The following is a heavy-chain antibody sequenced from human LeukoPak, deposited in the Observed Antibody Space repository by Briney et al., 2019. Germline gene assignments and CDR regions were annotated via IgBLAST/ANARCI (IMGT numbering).Heavy chain of an antibody. CDR2: ISPNTGDT. CDR3: ANGLGSSGWNFDY. CDR1: GYTFTSYY. Sequence: ATSVKVSCKASGYTFTSYYIYWVRQAPGQGLEWMGWISPNTGDTNSAQRFQGRLTMTRDTSISTAYMELSRLTSDDTAVYYCANGLGSSGWNFDYWGQGTLVTVSS. D-gene: IGHD6-19*01. J-gene: IGHJ4*02. V-gene: IGHV1-2*02.